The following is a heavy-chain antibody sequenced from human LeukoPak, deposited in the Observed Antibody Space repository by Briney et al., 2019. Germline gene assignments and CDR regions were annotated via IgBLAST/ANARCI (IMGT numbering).Heavy chain of an antibody. J-gene: IGHJ4*02. Sequence: GRSLRLSCAASGFTFSSYGMHWVRQAPGKGLEWVAVISYDGSNKYYADSVKGRFTISRDNSKNTLYLQMNSLRAEGTAVYYCAKDLRASYYDILTGYYPQGFDYWGQGTLVTVSS. CDR1: GFTFSSYG. D-gene: IGHD3-9*01. V-gene: IGHV3-30*18. CDR2: ISYDGSNK. CDR3: AKDLRASYYDILTGYYPQGFDY.